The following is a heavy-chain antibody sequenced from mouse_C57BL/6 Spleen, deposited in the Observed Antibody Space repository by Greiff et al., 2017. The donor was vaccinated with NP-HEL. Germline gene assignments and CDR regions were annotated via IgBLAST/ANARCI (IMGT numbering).Heavy chain of an antibody. D-gene: IGHD2-2*01. J-gene: IGHJ4*01. V-gene: IGHV1-59*01. CDR3: ARVHGSYAMDY. Sequence: QVQLQQPGAELVRPGTSVKLSCKASGYTFTSYWMHWVKQRPGQGLEWIGVIDPSDSYTNYNQKFKGKATLTVHTSSSTAYMQLSSLTSEDSAVYYCARVHGSYAMDYWGQGTSVTVSS. CDR1: GYTFTSYW. CDR2: IDPSDSYT.